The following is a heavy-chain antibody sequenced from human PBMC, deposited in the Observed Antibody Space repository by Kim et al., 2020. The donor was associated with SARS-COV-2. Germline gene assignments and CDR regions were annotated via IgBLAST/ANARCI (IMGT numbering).Heavy chain of an antibody. Sequence: ALVKVSCKASGYTFSNYGISWVRLAPGQGLEWMGWISGSNGATKYAQKFQGRVTMTTDTSADTAYMELRSLRSDDTALYYCARAHYSTNSPFFYWGQGTL. CDR1: GYTFSNYG. V-gene: IGHV1-18*01. D-gene: IGHD2-8*01. J-gene: IGHJ4*02. CDR3: ARAHYSTNSPFFY. CDR2: ISGSNGAT.